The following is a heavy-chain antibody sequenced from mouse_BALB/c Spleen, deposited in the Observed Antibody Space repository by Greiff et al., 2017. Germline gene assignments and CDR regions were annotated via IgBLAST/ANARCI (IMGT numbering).Heavy chain of an antibody. V-gene: IGHV5-9-3*01. CDR1: GFTFSSYA. Sequence: DVQLVESGGGLVKPGGSLKLSCAASGFTFSSYAMSWVRQTPEKRLEWVATISSGGSYTYYPDSVKGRFTISRDNAKNTLYLQMSSLRSEDTAMYYCARHEEADSTGFAYWGQGTLVTVSA. CDR2: ISSGGSYT. CDR3: ARHEEADSTGFAY. J-gene: IGHJ3*01. D-gene: IGHD2-4*01.